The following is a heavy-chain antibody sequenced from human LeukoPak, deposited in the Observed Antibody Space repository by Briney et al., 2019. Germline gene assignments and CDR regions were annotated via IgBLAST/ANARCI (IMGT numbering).Heavy chain of an antibody. D-gene: IGHD3-10*01. V-gene: IGHV3-33*01. J-gene: IGHJ4*02. CDR3: ARDPAQGFGELFSPPDY. CDR1: GFTFSSYG. CDR2: IWYDGSNK. Sequence: PGGSLRLSCAASGFTFSSYGMHWVRQAPGKGLEWVAVIWYDGSNKYYADSVKGRFTISRDNSKNTLYLQMNSLRAEDTAVYYCARDPAQGFGELFSPPDYWGQGTLVTVSS.